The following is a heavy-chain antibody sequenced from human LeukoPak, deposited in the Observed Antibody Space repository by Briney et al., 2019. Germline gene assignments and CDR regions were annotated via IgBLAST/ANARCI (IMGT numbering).Heavy chain of an antibody. CDR1: GFTFSSYW. D-gene: IGHD1-26*01. J-gene: IGHJ4*02. Sequence: GGSLRLSCAASGFTFSSYWMTWVRQAPGKGLEWVANIKEDGTDKNYVDSVKGRFTISRDNAKNSLYLQMNSLRPEDTAVYYCTRARYSDYWGQGTLVTVSS. V-gene: IGHV3-7*01. CDR2: IKEDGTDK. CDR3: TRARYSDY.